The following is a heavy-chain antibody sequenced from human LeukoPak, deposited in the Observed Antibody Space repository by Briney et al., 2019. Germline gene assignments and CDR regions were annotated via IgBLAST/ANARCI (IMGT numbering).Heavy chain of an antibody. Sequence: PSETLSLTCTVSGGSISSYYWSWIRQPPGKGLEWIGYIYYSGSTNYNPSLKSRVTISVDKSKNQFSLKLSSVTAADTAVYYCARGWRYSRTPRDLSWFDPWGQGTLVTVSS. CDR1: GGSISSYY. CDR3: ARGWRYSRTPRDLSWFDP. D-gene: IGHD1-14*01. CDR2: IYYSGST. V-gene: IGHV4-59*12. J-gene: IGHJ5*02.